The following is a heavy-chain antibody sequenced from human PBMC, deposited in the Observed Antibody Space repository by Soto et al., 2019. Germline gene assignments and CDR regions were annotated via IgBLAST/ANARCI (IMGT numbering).Heavy chain of an antibody. D-gene: IGHD1-7*01. CDR3: ARGPDRAWNYFVRANWVDP. J-gene: IGHJ5*02. CDR1: GFTFSSYW. Sequence: EVQLVESGGGLVQPGGSLRLSCAASGFTFSSYWMTWVRQAPGKGLEWLANIKEDGSEKYYVDSVKGRFTISRDNAKKSRYRQVNSLRAEDTAVYYCARGPDRAWNYFVRANWVDPWGQGTLVTVSS. CDR2: IKEDGSEK. V-gene: IGHV3-7*01.